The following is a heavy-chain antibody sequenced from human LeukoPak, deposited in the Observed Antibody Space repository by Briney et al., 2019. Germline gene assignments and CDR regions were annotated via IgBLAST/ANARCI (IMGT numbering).Heavy chain of an antibody. CDR1: GYTLTELS. CDR2: FDPEDGET. Sequence: ASVNVSCKVSGYTLTELSMHWVRQAPGKGLEWMGGFDPEDGETIYAQKFQGRVTMTEDTSTDTAYMELSSLRSEDTAVYYCATANYDILTGYAHYYGMDVWGQGTTVTVSS. V-gene: IGHV1-24*01. D-gene: IGHD3-9*01. J-gene: IGHJ6*02. CDR3: ATANYDILTGYAHYYGMDV.